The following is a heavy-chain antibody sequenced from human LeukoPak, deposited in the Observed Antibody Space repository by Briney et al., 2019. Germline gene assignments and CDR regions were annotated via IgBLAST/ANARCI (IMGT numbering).Heavy chain of an antibody. CDR1: GDSISTYY. V-gene: IGHV4-59*01. CDR3: ARGGSIVGATPHDAFDI. J-gene: IGHJ3*02. CDR2: IYYSGRT. Sequence: SETLSLTCTVSGDSISTYYWSWIRQTPGKGLEWIGYIYYSGRTNYNPSLKSRVAISVDTSKNQVSLRLSSVTAADTAVYYCARGGSIVGATPHDAFDIWGQGTVVTVS. D-gene: IGHD1-26*01.